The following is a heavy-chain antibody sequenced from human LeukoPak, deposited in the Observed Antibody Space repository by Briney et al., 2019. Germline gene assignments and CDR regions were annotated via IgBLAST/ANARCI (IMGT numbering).Heavy chain of an antibody. V-gene: IGHV3-21*01. CDR3: ATTTVTTTGIQFDY. CDR1: GFTFSSYS. Sequence: GGSLRLSCAASGFTFSSYSMNWVRQAPGKGPEWVSSISSSSSYIYYADSVKGRFTISRDNAKNSLYLQMNSLRAEDTAVYYCATTTVTTTGIQFDYWGQGTLVTVSS. CDR2: ISSSSSYI. D-gene: IGHD4-17*01. J-gene: IGHJ4*02.